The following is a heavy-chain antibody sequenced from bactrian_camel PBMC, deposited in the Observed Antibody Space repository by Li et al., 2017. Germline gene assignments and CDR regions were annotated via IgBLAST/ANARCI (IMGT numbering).Heavy chain of an antibody. Sequence: DVQLVESGGGSVQAGESLRLSCVASGITFSRHDMSWVRQAPGKEVEWVAGITSLPSLFCAASYADSVKGRFTISQDLARSTIYLEMTSLKSEVSAMYYCAFDVEGPGPRRILDGTWTTYAMDYWGEGTQVTVS. CDR2: ITSLPSLFCAA. J-gene: IGHJ7*01. CDR1: GITFSRHD. D-gene: IGHD6*01. V-gene: IGHV3S10*01.